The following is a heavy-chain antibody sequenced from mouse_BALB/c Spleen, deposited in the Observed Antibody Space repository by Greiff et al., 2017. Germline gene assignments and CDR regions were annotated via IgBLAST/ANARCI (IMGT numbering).Heavy chain of an antibody. CDR1: GFTFSNYW. Sequence: EVQGVESGGGLVQPGGSMKLSCVASGFTFSNYWMNWVRQSPEKGLEWVAEIRLKSNNYATHYAESVKGRFTISRDDSKSSVYLQMNNLRAEDTGIYYCTSRGAYDGYYMFAYWGQGTLVTVSA. V-gene: IGHV6-6*02. J-gene: IGHJ3*01. CDR2: IRLKSNNYAT. CDR3: TSRGAYDGYYMFAY. D-gene: IGHD2-3*01.